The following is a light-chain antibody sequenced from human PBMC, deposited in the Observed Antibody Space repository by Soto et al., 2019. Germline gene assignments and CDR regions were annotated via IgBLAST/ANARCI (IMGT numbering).Light chain of an antibody. CDR3: TSWTTSTTMI. J-gene: IGLJ2*01. Sequence: QSVLTQPASVSGSPGQSITISCTGTSSDIGAYNFVSWYQQHPGKAPKLMLYDVNIRPSGVSNRFSGSKSGNTASLPISGLQAEDEADYYCTSWTTSTTMICGGGTKLTVL. V-gene: IGLV2-14*03. CDR2: DVN. CDR1: SSDIGAYNF.